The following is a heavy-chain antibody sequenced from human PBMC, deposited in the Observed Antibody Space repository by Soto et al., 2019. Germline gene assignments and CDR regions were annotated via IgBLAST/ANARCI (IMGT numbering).Heavy chain of an antibody. V-gene: IGHV4-59*01. CDR3: ARGGSGYDFGIDY. CDR2: IYYSGST. J-gene: IGHJ4*02. CDR1: GGSISSYY. D-gene: IGHD5-12*01. Sequence: SETLSLTCTVSGGSISSYYWSWIRQPPGKGLEWIGYIYYSGSTNYNPSLKSRVTISVDTSKNQFSLKLSSVTAADTAVYYCARGGSGYDFGIDYWGQGTLVTVSS.